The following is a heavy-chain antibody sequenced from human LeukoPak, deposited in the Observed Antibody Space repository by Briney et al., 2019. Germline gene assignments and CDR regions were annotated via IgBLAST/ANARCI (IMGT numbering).Heavy chain of an antibody. J-gene: IGHJ4*02. V-gene: IGHV1-24*01. D-gene: IGHD6-13*01. Sequence: ASVKVSCKVSGYTLTEIAMHWVRQAPGEGLEWMGGFDPQDRETVYAQKFQGRVTMTEDTSTDTAFMELSGLRSEDTVLYYCAIIASAGTFDYWGQGALVTVSS. CDR2: FDPQDRET. CDR1: GYTLTEIA. CDR3: AIIASAGTFDY.